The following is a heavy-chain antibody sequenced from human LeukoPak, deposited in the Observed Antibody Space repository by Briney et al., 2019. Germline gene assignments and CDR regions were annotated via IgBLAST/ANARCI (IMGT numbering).Heavy chain of an antibody. D-gene: IGHD3-3*01. CDR2: IYYPGTT. CDR1: GGSISNYY. Sequence: PSETLSLTCTVSGGSISNYYWSWIRQPPGKALEWIGYIYYPGTTKYNPSLKSRATISLDTSKNQFSLKLTSVTAADTALFKQKTAYDIDVWGQGTTVTVSS. V-gene: IGHV4-59*01. J-gene: IGHJ6*02. CDR3: KTAYDIDV.